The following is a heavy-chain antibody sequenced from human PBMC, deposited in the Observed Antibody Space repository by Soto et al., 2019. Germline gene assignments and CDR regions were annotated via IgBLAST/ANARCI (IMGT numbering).Heavy chain of an antibody. V-gene: IGHV3-23*01. CDR3: ARDSTSWYYWFDP. CDR1: RFTFNNYA. Sequence: GGSLRLSCAASRFTFNNYAMSWVRQAPGKGLQRVSTISGSGHNTYYADSVEGRFTISRDNSKNTLHLQMNSLRAEDTAIYYCARDSTSWYYWFDPWGQGTQVTVSS. D-gene: IGHD2-2*01. J-gene: IGHJ5*02. CDR2: ISGSGHNT.